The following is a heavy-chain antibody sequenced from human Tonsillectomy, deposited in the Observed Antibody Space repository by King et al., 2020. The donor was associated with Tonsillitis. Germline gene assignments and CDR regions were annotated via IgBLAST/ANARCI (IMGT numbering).Heavy chain of an antibody. CDR3: AKHDHGDYYYYMDV. Sequence: VQLVESGGGLVQPGGSLRLSCAASGITFSSYAMTWVRQAPGKGLEWVSATSTSGAITYYADSVRGRFTISRDNSKNTLYLQMNSLRAEDTAVYYCAKHDHGDYYYYMDVWGKGTTVTVSS. V-gene: IGHV3-23*04. CDR1: GITFSSYA. D-gene: IGHD4-17*01. J-gene: IGHJ6*03. CDR2: TSTSGAIT.